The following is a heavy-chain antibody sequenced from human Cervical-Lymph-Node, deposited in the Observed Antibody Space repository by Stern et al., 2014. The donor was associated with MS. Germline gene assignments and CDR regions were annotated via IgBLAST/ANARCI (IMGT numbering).Heavy chain of an antibody. Sequence: VQLVQSGAEVKKPGASVKVSCKVSGYSVTELSMHWVRQAPGKGLEWMGGFDPEEGETVYAQKLQGRVTMTEDTSTNTVYMELSSLRSEDTAVYYCATDPTYYNDGSGYYNSAYWGQGTLVTVSS. J-gene: IGHJ4*02. CDR1: GYSVTELS. CDR3: ATDPTYYNDGSGYYNSAY. D-gene: IGHD3-22*01. CDR2: FDPEEGET. V-gene: IGHV1-24*01.